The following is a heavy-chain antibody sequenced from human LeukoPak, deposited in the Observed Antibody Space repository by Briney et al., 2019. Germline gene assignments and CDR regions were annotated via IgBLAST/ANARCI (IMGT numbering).Heavy chain of an antibody. CDR2: ISGSGGTT. V-gene: IGHV3-23*01. CDR3: AKIRDSSGLDY. CDR1: GSTFSSYA. J-gene: IGHJ4*02. D-gene: IGHD3-22*01. Sequence: AASLRLSCAASGSTFSSYAMSWVRQAPGQGLEWVSSISGSGGTTYYADSVKGRFTISRDNSKNTLYLQMNSLRAEDTAVYYCAKIRDSSGLDYWGQGTLVTVSS.